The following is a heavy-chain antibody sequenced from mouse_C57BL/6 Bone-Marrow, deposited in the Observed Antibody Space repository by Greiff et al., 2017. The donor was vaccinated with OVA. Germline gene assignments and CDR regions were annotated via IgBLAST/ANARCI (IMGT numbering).Heavy chain of an antibody. CDR3: ARWGQLSLYYFDY. CDR1: GYTFTSYW. V-gene: IGHV1-50*01. Sequence: QVQLKQPGAELVKPGASVKLSCKASGYTFTSYWMQWVKQRPGQGLEWIGEIDPSDSYTNYNQKFKGKATLTVDTSSSTAYMQLSSLTSEDSAVYYCARWGQLSLYYFDYWGQGTTLTVSS. J-gene: IGHJ2*01. D-gene: IGHD3-2*02. CDR2: IDPSDSYT.